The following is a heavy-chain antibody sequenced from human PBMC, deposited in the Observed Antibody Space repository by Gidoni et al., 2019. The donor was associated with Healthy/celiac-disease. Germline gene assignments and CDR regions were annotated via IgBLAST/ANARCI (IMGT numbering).Heavy chain of an antibody. CDR3: ARGLSSSGFSEYYFDY. CDR2: INPSGGST. CDR1: GYTFTSYY. Sequence: QVQLVQSGAEVKKPGASVKVSCKASGYTFTSYYMHWVRQAPGQGLEWMGIINPSGGSTSYAQKFQGRVTMTRDTSTSTVYMELSSLRSEDTAVYYCARGLSSSGFSEYYFDYWGQGTLVTVSS. D-gene: IGHD6-19*01. V-gene: IGHV1-46*01. J-gene: IGHJ4*02.